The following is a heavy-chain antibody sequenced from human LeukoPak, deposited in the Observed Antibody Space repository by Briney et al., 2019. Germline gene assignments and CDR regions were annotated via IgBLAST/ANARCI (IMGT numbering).Heavy chain of an antibody. CDR3: AKRTKQQLVSPCDY. CDR1: GFTFSSYA. D-gene: IGHD6-13*01. V-gene: IGHV3-23*01. Sequence: GGSLRLSCAASGFTFSSYAMSWVRQAPGKGLEWVSAISGSGGSTYYADSVKDRFTISRDNSKNTLYLQMNSLRAEDTAVYYCAKRTKQQLVSPCDYWGQGTLVTVSS. J-gene: IGHJ4*02. CDR2: ISGSGGST.